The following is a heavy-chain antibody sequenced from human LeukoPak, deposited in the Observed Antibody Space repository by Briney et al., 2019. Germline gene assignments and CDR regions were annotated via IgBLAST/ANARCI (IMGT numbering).Heavy chain of an antibody. CDR1: GGSFSGYY. Sequence: PSETLSLTCAVYGGSFSGYYWSWIRQPPGKGLEWIGEINHSGSTNYNPSLKSRVTISVDTSKSQFSLKLSSVTAADTAVYYCARGGVAAAALYNWFDPWGQGTLVTVSS. D-gene: IGHD6-13*01. CDR2: INHSGST. CDR3: ARGGVAAAALYNWFDP. J-gene: IGHJ5*02. V-gene: IGHV4-34*01.